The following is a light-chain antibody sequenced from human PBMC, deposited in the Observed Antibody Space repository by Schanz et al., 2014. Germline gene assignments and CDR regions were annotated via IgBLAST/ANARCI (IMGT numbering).Light chain of an antibody. CDR1: KLGDKY. V-gene: IGLV3-1*01. CDR2: QNS. J-gene: IGLJ2*01. Sequence: SYELTQPPSVSVSPGQTASIICSGDKLGDKYASWYQQQPGQSPVLVIHQNSKRPSGIPERFSGSNSGNTATLTISGTEAMDEAHYYCQTWDSSIVIFGGGTKLTVL. CDR3: QTWDSSIVI.